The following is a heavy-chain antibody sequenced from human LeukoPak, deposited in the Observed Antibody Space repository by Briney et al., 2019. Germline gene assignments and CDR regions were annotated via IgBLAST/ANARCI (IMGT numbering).Heavy chain of an antibody. Sequence: GGSLRLSCAASGFTFSSYAMSWVRHAPGKGLEWVSAISGSGGSTYYADSVKGRFTISRDNSKNTLYLQMNSLRAEDTAVYYCAKDIVVVVAAPHYFDYWGQGTLVTVSS. CDR2: ISGSGGST. CDR3: AKDIVVVVAAPHYFDY. V-gene: IGHV3-23*01. D-gene: IGHD2-15*01. J-gene: IGHJ4*02. CDR1: GFTFSSYA.